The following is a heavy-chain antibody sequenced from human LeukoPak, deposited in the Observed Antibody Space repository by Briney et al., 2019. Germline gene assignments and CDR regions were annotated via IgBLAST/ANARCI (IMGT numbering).Heavy chain of an antibody. Sequence: PRRSLRLSCAASGFTFSSYGMHWVRQAPGKGLEWVAVIWYDGSNKYYADSVKGRFTISRDNCKNTLYLQMNSLRAEDTAVYYCASFSSSSKNVEYWGQGTLVTVSS. CDR3: ASFSSSSKNVEY. V-gene: IGHV3-33*01. J-gene: IGHJ4*02. D-gene: IGHD6-13*01. CDR2: IWYDGSNK. CDR1: GFTFSSYG.